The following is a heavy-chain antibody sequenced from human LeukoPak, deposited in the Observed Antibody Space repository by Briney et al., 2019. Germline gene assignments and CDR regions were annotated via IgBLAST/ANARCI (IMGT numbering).Heavy chain of an antibody. CDR3: ARRSTKYYYFDF. CDR2: INPSDGTT. D-gene: IGHD2/OR15-2a*01. Sequence: ASLKVSCKPSGYTFSSYSIHWVRQAPGQGLEWMGEINPSDGTTNNAQRFRGRVTVTRDTSTGTVYMDLSSLRSDDTAVYYCARRSTKYYYFDFWGQGTLVTVSS. J-gene: IGHJ4*02. CDR1: GYTFSSYS. V-gene: IGHV1-46*01.